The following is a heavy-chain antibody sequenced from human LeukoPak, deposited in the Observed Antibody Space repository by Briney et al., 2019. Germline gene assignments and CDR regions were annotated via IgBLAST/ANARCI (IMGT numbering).Heavy chain of an antibody. J-gene: IGHJ5*02. CDR1: GFTFSSYA. V-gene: IGHV3-23*01. D-gene: IGHD2-2*01. CDR2: ISGSGGST. Sequence: GGSLRLSCAASGFTFSSYAMSWVRRAPGKGLEWVSAISGSGGSTYYADSVKGRFTISRDNSKNTLYLQMNSLRAEDTAVYYCAKVMASQLLSWFDPWGQGTLVTVSS. CDR3: AKVMASQLLSWFDP.